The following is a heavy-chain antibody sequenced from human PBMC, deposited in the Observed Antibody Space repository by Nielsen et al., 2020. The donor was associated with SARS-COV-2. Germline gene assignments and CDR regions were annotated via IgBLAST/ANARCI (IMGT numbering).Heavy chain of an antibody. CDR3: SSPTVAY. V-gene: IGHV3-73*01. CDR2: IRSYANDYAT. Sequence: GESLKISCAVSGFTFSGSALHWVRQAPGKGLEWVGRIRSYANDYATAYAASVIGRFTISRDDSKNTAYLQMNSLKTEDTAVYYCSSPTVAYWGQGTLVTVSS. CDR1: GFTFSGSA. D-gene: IGHD2-8*02. J-gene: IGHJ4*02.